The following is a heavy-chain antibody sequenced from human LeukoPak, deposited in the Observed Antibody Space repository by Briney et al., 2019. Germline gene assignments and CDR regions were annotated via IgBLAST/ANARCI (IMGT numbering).Heavy chain of an antibody. CDR2: IYYSGST. V-gene: IGHV4-31*03. Sequence: SETLSLTCTVSGGSISSGGYYWSWIRQHPGEGLECIGYIYYSGSTNYNPSLKSRVTISIDTSKNQFSLRLSSVTAADTAVYYCARSPGEGYCSGTSCYDLLYFDYWGQGTLVTVSS. D-gene: IGHD2-2*01. J-gene: IGHJ4*02. CDR1: GGSISSGGYY. CDR3: ARSPGEGYCSGTSCYDLLYFDY.